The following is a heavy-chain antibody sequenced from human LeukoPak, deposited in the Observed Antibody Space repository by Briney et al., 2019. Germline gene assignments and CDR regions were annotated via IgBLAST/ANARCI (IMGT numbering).Heavy chain of an antibody. CDR1: GFTFNYYS. V-gene: IGHV3-21*01. CDR3: ARAAPGYYYDSSGYYYVWWFDP. J-gene: IGHJ5*02. Sequence: PGGSLRLSCAASGFTFNYYSMNWVRQAPGKGLEWVSSISSSSSYIYYADSVKGRFTISRDNAKNSLYLQMNSLRAEDTAVYYCARAAPGYYYDSSGYYYVWWFDPWGQGTLVTVSS. CDR2: ISSSSSYI. D-gene: IGHD3-22*01.